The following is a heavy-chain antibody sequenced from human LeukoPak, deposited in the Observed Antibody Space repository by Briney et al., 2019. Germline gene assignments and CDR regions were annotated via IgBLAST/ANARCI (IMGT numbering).Heavy chain of an antibody. CDR1: GGSISSGGYS. D-gene: IGHD3-22*01. J-gene: IGHJ3*02. CDR2: IYHSGST. CDR3: ARGGTYYYDSSGYYPENAFDI. Sequence: PSQTLSLTCAVSGGSISSGGYSWSWIRQPPGKGLEWIGYIYHSGSTYYNPSLKSRVTMSVDTSKNQFSLKLSSVTAADTAVYYCARGGTYYYDSSGYYPENAFDIWGQGTMVTVSS. V-gene: IGHV4-30-2*01.